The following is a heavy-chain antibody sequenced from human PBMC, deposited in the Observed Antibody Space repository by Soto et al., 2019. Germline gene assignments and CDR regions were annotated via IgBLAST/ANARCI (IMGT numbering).Heavy chain of an antibody. CDR1: GFTLSSYA. J-gene: IGHJ3*02. D-gene: IGHD3-10*01. Sequence: GGSLRLSCAASGFTLSSYAMSWVRQAPGKGLEWVSSISSSSSYIYYADSVKGRFTISRDNAKNSLYLQMNSLRAEDTAVYYCASGFGEGLNAFDIWGQGTMVTVSS. V-gene: IGHV3-21*01. CDR2: ISSSSSYI. CDR3: ASGFGEGLNAFDI.